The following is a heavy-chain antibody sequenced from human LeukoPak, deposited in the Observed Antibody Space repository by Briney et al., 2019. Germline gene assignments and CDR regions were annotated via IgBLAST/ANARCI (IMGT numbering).Heavy chain of an antibody. CDR2: INPSGGST. CDR1: GYTFTSYY. CDR3: ARDYGARAFDI. D-gene: IGHD4-17*01. Sequence: ASVKVSRKASGYTFTSYYMHWVRQAPGQGLEWMGIINPSGGSTSYAQTFQGRVTMTRDTSTSTVYMELSSLRSEDTAVYYCARDYGARAFDIWGQGTMVTVSS. V-gene: IGHV1-46*01. J-gene: IGHJ3*02.